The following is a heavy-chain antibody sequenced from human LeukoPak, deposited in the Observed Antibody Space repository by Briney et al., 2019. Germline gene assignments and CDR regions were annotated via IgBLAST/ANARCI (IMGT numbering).Heavy chain of an antibody. CDR1: GYTFTIYY. Sequence: GASVKVSCKASGYTFTIYYIHWVRQAPGQGLEWMGLINPSGGSTNYAQKFQGRVTMTRDTSTSTVYMELSSLRSEDTAVYYCATGLRFGKYLDVWGKGTTVTISS. J-gene: IGHJ6*04. V-gene: IGHV1-46*01. CDR3: ATGLRFGKYLDV. D-gene: IGHD3-10*01. CDR2: INPSGGST.